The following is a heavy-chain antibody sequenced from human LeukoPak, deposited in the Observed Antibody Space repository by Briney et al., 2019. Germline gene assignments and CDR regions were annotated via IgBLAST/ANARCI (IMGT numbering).Heavy chain of an antibody. Sequence: SSETLSLTCALYGGSFSGYYWSWIRQPPGKGLEWIEEINHSGSTNYNPSLKSRVTISVDTSKNQFSLKLSSVTAADTAVYYCARGLHYSNYRWFDPWGQGTLVTVSS. D-gene: IGHD4-11*01. CDR1: GGSFSGYY. J-gene: IGHJ5*02. CDR3: ARGLHYSNYRWFDP. V-gene: IGHV4-34*01. CDR2: INHSGST.